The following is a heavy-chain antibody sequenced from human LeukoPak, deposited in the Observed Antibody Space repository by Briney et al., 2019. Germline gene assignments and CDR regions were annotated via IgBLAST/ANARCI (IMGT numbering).Heavy chain of an antibody. D-gene: IGHD6-13*01. CDR3: AKDNSSWYLGNWFDP. CDR1: GSTFSSYA. J-gene: IGHJ5*02. CDR2: ISGSGGST. V-gene: IGHV3-23*01. Sequence: GGSLRLSYAASGSTFSSYAMSWVRQAPGKGLEWVSAISGSGGSTYYADSVKGRFTISRDNSKNTLYLQMNSLRAEDTAVYYCAKDNSSWYLGNWFDPWGQGTLVTVSS.